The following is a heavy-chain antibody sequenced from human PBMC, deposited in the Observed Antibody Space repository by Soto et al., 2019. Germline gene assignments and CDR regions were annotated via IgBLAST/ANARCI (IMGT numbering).Heavy chain of an antibody. CDR1: GFSLSTGGVG. J-gene: IGHJ6*02. D-gene: IGHD2-21*02. CDR3: AHSRCGGDCLRSYSSHYYYGMDV. CDR2: IYWYDDK. Sequence: QITLKESGPTLVKPTQTLTLTCTFSGFSLSTGGVGVGWIRQPPGKALEWLALIYWYDDKRYSPSLKSRLTVTKDTSKNQVVLTMTNMDPVDTATYYCAHSRCGGDCLRSYSSHYYYGMDVWDQGTTVTVSS. V-gene: IGHV2-5*01.